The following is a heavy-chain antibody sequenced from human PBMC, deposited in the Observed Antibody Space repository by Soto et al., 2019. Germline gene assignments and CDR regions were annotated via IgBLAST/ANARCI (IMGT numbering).Heavy chain of an antibody. CDR2: IYSGGTT. CDR3: ATRTITLPH. V-gene: IGHV3-66*01. Sequence: EVHLVESGGGLVQPGGSLRLSCAASRFAVSDNYMSWVRQAPGKGLDFVSLIYSGGTTSYADSVKGRFTISRDNSKNTLYLQMNNLRAEDTAVYYCATRTITLPHWGQGTLVTVSS. J-gene: IGHJ4*02. CDR1: RFAVSDNY. D-gene: IGHD5-12*01.